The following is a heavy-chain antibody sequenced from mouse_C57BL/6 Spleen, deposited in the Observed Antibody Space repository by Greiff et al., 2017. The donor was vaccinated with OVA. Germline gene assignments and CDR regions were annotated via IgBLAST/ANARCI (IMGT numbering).Heavy chain of an antibody. D-gene: IGHD2-1*01. CDR1: GYTFTSYG. J-gene: IGHJ4*01. CDR3: AREGDGNYGDSMDY. CDR2: IYPRSGNT. Sequence: QVQLQQSGAELARPGASVKLSCKASGYTFTSYGISWVKQRPGQGLEWIGEIYPRSGNTYYNEKFKGKATLTADKSSSTAYMELRSLTSEDSAVYFCAREGDGNYGDSMDYWGQGTSVTVSS. V-gene: IGHV1-81*01.